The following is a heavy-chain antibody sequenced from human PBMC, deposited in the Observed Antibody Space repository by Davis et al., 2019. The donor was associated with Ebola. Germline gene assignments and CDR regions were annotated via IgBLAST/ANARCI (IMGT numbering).Heavy chain of an antibody. CDR2: ISGSGGTT. J-gene: IGHJ4*02. V-gene: IGHV3-23*01. D-gene: IGHD6-13*01. CDR3: AKVRSGSSPFDY. CDR1: GFTFNNYG. Sequence: GESLKISCAASGFTFNNYGISWVRQAPGKRLEWVSSISGSGGTTYYADSVKGRFSMSRDNSKNTLYLQMNSLRADDTAVYYCAKVRSGSSPFDYWGQGTLVTVSS.